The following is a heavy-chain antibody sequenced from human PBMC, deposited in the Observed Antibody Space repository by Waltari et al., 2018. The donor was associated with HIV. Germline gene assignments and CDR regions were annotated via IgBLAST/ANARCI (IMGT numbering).Heavy chain of an antibody. CDR2: FDPEDGET. V-gene: IGHV1-24*01. CDR1: GYTLTELS. CDR3: ATDQIFGVEHIPRY. D-gene: IGHD3-3*01. J-gene: IGHJ4*02. Sequence: QVQLVQSGAEVKKPGASVQVSCKVSGYTLTELSIHWVRQAPGKGLEWMGGFDPEDGETIYAQKFQGRVTMTEDTSTDTAYMELSSLRSEDTAVYYCATDQIFGVEHIPRYWGQGTLVTVSS.